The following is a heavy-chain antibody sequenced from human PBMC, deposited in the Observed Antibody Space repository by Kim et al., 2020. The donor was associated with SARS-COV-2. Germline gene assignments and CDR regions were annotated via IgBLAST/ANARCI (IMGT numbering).Heavy chain of an antibody. CDR1: GFTVSNYD. J-gene: IGHJ4*02. V-gene: IGHV3-23*01. Sequence: GGSLRLSCVVSGFTVSNYDMTWVRQAPGKGLEWVSVISNSGDSTYYADSVKGRLIISRDTSKNTLHQQMNSVRAEESVVSYCAKLLSAAAKYYFDYWCQG. D-gene: IGHD6-25*01. CDR3: AKLLSAAAKYYFDY. CDR2: ISNSGDST.